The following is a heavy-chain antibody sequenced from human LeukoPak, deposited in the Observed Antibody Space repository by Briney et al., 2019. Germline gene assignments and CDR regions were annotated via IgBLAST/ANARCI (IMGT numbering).Heavy chain of an antibody. V-gene: IGHV1-18*04. CDR1: GYTFTGYY. CDR2: ISAYNGKT. CDR3: VTIDPWRIAVAGTDY. Sequence: PKASVKVSCKASGYTFTGYYMHWVRQAPGQGLEWMGWISAYNGKTNYPQKLRDRVTLTTDTSTSTAYMELRSLRFDDTAVYYCVTIDPWRIAVAGTDYWGQGTLVIVSS. D-gene: IGHD6-19*01. J-gene: IGHJ4*02.